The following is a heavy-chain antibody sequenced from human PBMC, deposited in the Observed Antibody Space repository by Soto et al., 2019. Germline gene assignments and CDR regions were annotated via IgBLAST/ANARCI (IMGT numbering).Heavy chain of an antibody. CDR3: ARHFSVDYFDY. CDR2: INDDSDSI. J-gene: IGHJ4*02. Sequence: PGGSLGLSCAASGFPFSTSGMHWVRQAPGKGLEWVSYINDDSDSIYYADSVKGRFTISRDNVKNALYLQMASLRAEDTAVYYCARHFSVDYFDYWGQGALVTVSS. CDR1: GFPFSTSG. V-gene: IGHV3-21*05.